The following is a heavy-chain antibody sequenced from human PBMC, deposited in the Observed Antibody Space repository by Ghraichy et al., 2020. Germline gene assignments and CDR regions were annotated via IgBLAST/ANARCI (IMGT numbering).Heavy chain of an antibody. J-gene: IGHJ4*02. CDR2: IHYSGTT. V-gene: IGHV4-59*03. Sequence: SETLSLTCSVSGGSITPYYWSWIRQPPGEGLEWIGQIHYSGTTKYNPSLKSRVTILVDTSKNQFSLKLTSVTAADTAVYFCAKYRSDYAYDYWGQGTLVTVSS. CDR3: AKYRSDYAYDY. D-gene: IGHD2-2*01. CDR1: GGSITPYY.